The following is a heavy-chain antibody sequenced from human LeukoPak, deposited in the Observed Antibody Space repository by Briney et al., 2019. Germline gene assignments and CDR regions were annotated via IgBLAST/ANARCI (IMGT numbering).Heavy chain of an antibody. J-gene: IGHJ6*02. D-gene: IGHD3-22*01. V-gene: IGHV4-34*01. CDR3: ARGRIAKIVVVHSFHYGMDV. Sequence: PSETLSLTCDVFGGSFTDYFWTWIRQSPGKGLEWIGEINDYTGNTNYNPSLNSRVSISLEKSKNQISLELRSVTAADTAVYYCARGRIAKIVVVHSFHYGMDVWGQGTTVTVSS. CDR2: INDYTGNT. CDR1: GGSFTDYF.